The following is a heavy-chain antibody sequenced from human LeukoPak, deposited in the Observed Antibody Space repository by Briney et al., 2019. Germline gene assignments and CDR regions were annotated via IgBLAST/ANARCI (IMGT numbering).Heavy chain of an antibody. J-gene: IGHJ3*02. CDR1: GFTFSSYA. D-gene: IGHD3-22*01. V-gene: IGHV3-23*01. Sequence: PGGSLRLSCAASGFTFSSYAMSWVRQAPGKGLEWVSAISGSGGSTYYADSVKGRFTISRDNSKNTLYLQMNSLRAEDTAVYYCAKDYYDSSGYEYDALDIWGQGTMVTVSS. CDR3: AKDYYDSSGYEYDALDI. CDR2: ISGSGGST.